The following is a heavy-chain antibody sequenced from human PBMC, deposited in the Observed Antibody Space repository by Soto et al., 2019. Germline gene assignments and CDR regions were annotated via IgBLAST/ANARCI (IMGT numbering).Heavy chain of an antibody. CDR3: ARGSDPTADYHYYTDV. Sequence: SSLQQAKEKGLEWMGWISAYNGNTNYAQKLQGRVAMTTDTSTSTAYMELSSLRSEDTAVYYCARGSDPTADYHYYTDVWVKGTTVTVSS. J-gene: IGHJ6*03. CDR2: ISAYNGNT. V-gene: IGHV1-18*01.